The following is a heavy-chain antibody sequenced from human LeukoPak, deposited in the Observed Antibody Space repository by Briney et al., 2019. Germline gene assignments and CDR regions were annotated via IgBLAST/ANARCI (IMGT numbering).Heavy chain of an antibody. CDR1: GYTFTSYG. J-gene: IGHJ5*02. CDR3: ARHGQQLVPSEYNWFDP. D-gene: IGHD6-13*01. V-gene: IGHV1-18*01. CDR2: ISAYNGNT. Sequence: ASVKVSCKASGYTFTSYGISWVRQAPGQGLEWMGWISAYNGNTNYAQKLQGRVTMTTDTSTSTAYMELRSLRSDDTAVYYCARHGQQLVPSEYNWFDPWGQGTLVTVSS.